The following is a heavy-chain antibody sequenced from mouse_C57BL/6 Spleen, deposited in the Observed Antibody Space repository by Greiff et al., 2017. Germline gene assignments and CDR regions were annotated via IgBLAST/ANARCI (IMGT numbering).Heavy chain of an antibody. D-gene: IGHD2-4*01. CDR1: GYTFTSYW. V-gene: IGHV1-69*01. CDR2: IDPSDSYT. J-gene: IGHJ2*01. CDR3: ARLYDYHFDY. Sequence: VQLQQPGAELVMPGASVKLSCKASGYTFTSYWMHWVKQRPGQGLEWIGEIDPSDSYTNYNQKFKGKSTLTVDKSSSTAYMQLSSLTSEDSAVYYCARLYDYHFDYWGQGTTLTVSS.